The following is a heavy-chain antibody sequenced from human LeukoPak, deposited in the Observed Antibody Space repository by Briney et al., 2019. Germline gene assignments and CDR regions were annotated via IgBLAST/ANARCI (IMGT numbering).Heavy chain of an antibody. CDR3: ARYTGGYCSSTSCYDWYFDL. J-gene: IGHJ2*01. CDR1: GGSVSSGGYY. V-gene: IGHV4-31*03. CDR2: IYYSGST. D-gene: IGHD2-2*01. Sequence: PSQTLSLTCTVSGGSVSSGGYYWSWIRQHPGKGLEWIGYIYYSGSTYYNPSLKSRVTISVDTSKNQFSLKLSSVTAADTAVYYCARYTGGYCSSTSCYDWYFDLWGRGTLVTVSS.